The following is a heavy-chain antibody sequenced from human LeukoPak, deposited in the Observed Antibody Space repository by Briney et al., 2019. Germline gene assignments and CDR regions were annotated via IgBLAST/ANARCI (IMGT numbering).Heavy chain of an antibody. D-gene: IGHD3-3*01. CDR3: ARHYTAFWSGYYTFLDY. J-gene: IGHJ4*02. V-gene: IGHV5-51*01. CDR1: GYSFTSYR. CDR2: IYPGDSDT. Sequence: GESLKISCKGSGYSFTSYRIGWVRQMPGKGLEWMGIIYPGDSDTRYSPSFQGQVTISADKSISTAYLQWSSLKASDTAMYYCARHYTAFWSGYYTFLDYWGQGTLVTVSS.